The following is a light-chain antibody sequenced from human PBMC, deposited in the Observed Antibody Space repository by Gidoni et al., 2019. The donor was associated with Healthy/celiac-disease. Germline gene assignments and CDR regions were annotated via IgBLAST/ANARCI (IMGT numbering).Light chain of an antibody. CDR3: QQRSNWPPIT. Sequence: IVWTQSPATLSLSPGERATLACRASQSVSSYLAWYQQKPGQAPRLLIYDASTRATGIPSRFSGSGSGTDFTLTISRLEPEDFAVYYCQQRSNWPPITFXQXTRLEIK. CDR1: QSVSSY. CDR2: DAS. J-gene: IGKJ5*01. V-gene: IGKV3-11*01.